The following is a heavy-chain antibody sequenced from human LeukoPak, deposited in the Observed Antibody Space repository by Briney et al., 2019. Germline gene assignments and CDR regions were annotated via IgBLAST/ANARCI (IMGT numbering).Heavy chain of an antibody. CDR1: RFTFSSYS. J-gene: IGHJ4*02. V-gene: IGHV3-21*01. CDR3: ARESLYCSSTSCYKANPDY. Sequence: GGSLRLSCAASRFTFSSYSMNWVRQAPGKGLEWVSSISSSSSYIYYADSVKGRFTISRDNAKNSLYLQMNSLRAEDTAVYYCARESLYCSSTSCYKANPDYWGQGTLVTVSS. D-gene: IGHD2-2*01. CDR2: ISSSSSYI.